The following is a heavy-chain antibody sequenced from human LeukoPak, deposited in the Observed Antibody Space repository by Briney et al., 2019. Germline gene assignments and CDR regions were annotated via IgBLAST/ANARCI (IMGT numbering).Heavy chain of an antibody. Sequence: RGSLRLSCAASGVTFSSYSMNWVRQAPGKGLEWGSSINGSSSYIYYADSVKGRFTISRDNAKNSLYLQMNNLRAEETALYYSSRNDSNIAASRVGIDSWGQGTLVTVSS. CDR2: INGSSSYI. V-gene: IGHV3-21*03. CDR1: GVTFSSYS. CDR3: SRNDSNIAASRVGIDS. D-gene: IGHD6-6*01. J-gene: IGHJ4*02.